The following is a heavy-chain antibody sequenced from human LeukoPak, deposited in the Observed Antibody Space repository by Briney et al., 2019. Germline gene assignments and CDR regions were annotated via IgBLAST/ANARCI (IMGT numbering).Heavy chain of an antibody. CDR3: AKPQYDLWSGDNGMDV. D-gene: IGHD3-3*01. V-gene: IGHV3-13*01. CDR2: IGTASDT. CDR1: GFTFSSYD. J-gene: IGHJ6*02. Sequence: GGSLRLSCAASGFTFSSYDMHWVRQATGKGLEWVSAIGTASDTYYPGSVKGRFTISRENAKNSLYLQMNSLRAGDTAVYYCAKPQYDLWSGDNGMDVWGQGTTVTVSS.